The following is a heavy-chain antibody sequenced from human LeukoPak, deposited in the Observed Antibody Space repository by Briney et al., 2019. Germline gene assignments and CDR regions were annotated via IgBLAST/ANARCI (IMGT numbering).Heavy chain of an antibody. CDR2: IYHSGST. V-gene: IGHV4-59*12. CDR3: ARAPGYSSGWSVGFWYFDL. CDR1: GGSISSYY. Sequence: SETLSLTCTVSGGSISSYYWSWIRQPPGKGLEWIGEIYHSGSTNYNPSLKSRVTISVDKSKNQFSLKLSSVTAADTAVYYCARAPGYSSGWSVGFWYFDLWGRGTLVTVSS. D-gene: IGHD6-19*01. J-gene: IGHJ2*01.